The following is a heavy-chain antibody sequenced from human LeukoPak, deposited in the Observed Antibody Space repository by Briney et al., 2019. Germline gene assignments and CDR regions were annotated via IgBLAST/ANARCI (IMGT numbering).Heavy chain of an antibody. J-gene: IGHJ5*02. CDR3: AKGLRSGQTA. CDR1: GFTLSSYA. V-gene: IGHV3-23*01. Sequence: GALTLSCAASGFTLSSYAMSWVRQAPGKGLEWVSAISGSGGSTYYADSVKGRFTISRDNSKNTLYLQMNSLRAEDTAVYYCAKGLRSGQTAWGQGTLVTVSS. CDR2: ISGSGGST. D-gene: IGHD2-15*01.